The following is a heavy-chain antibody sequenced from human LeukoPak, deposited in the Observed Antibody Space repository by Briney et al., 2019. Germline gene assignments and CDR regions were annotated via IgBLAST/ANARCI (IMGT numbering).Heavy chain of an antibody. J-gene: IGHJ4*02. CDR2: ISYSSSDI. V-gene: IGHV3-21*01. D-gene: IGHD1-26*01. Sequence: GGSLRLSCAASRFTFSSYSMNWVSQAPGKGLEWVSFISYSSSDIHYADSVKGRFTISRDNAKNSLYLQMNSLRAEDTAVYYCATGSYYFDYWGQGTLVTVSS. CDR1: RFTFSSYS. CDR3: ATGSYYFDY.